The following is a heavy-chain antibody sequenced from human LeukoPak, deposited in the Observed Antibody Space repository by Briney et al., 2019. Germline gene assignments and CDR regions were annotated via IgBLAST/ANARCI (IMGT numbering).Heavy chain of an antibody. CDR3: ARDADGDYVVY. Sequence: GGSLRLSCAASGFTFSSYAMSWVCQAPGKGLEWVSAISGSGGSTYYADSVKGRFTISRDNSKNTLYLQVNSLRAEDTAVYYCARDADGDYVVYWGQGTLVTVSS. J-gene: IGHJ4*02. CDR1: GFTFSSYA. V-gene: IGHV3-23*01. D-gene: IGHD4-17*01. CDR2: ISGSGGST.